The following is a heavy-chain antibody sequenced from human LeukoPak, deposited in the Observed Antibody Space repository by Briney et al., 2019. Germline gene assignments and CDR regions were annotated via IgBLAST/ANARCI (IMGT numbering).Heavy chain of an antibody. Sequence: GGSLRLSCAASGFTFSNYGMHWVRQAPGKGLEWVAIIWYDGSNKYYADSVKGRFTISRDNSKNTLYLQMNSQRAEDTAVYYCARDRDVYSSRWNRNFAYWGQGTLVTVSA. J-gene: IGHJ4*02. V-gene: IGHV3-33*01. D-gene: IGHD6-13*01. CDR1: GFTFSNYG. CDR3: ARDRDVYSSRWNRNFAY. CDR2: IWYDGSNK.